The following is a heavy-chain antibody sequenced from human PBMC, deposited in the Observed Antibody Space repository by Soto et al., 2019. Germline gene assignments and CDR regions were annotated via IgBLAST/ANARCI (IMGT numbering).Heavy chain of an antibody. D-gene: IGHD1-26*01. J-gene: IGHJ4*02. CDR1: GFIFSSYT. CDR3: ARDPSGSYPEFDY. Sequence: PGGSLRLSCAASGFIFSSYTMHWVRQAPGKGLEWVGVITYDGSNQYYADSVKGRFTISRDNSRNMLFLQMNSLRPDDTAVYYCARDPSGSYPEFDYWGQGTLVTFSS. CDR2: ITYDGSNQ. V-gene: IGHV3-30-3*01.